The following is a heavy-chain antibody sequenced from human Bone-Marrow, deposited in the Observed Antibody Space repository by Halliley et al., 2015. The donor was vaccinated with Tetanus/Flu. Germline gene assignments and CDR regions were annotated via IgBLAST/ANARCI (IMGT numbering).Heavy chain of an antibody. CDR3: ARDSRHIAVVTASGFSYFFDY. CDR2: DGSHT. Sequence: DGSHTSYADSGKGRFTISRDNSRNTLYLQMSSLRVDDTAVYYCARDSRHIAVVTASGFSYFFDYWGQGALVTVSS. V-gene: IGHV3-33*01. J-gene: IGHJ4*02. D-gene: IGHD2-21*02.